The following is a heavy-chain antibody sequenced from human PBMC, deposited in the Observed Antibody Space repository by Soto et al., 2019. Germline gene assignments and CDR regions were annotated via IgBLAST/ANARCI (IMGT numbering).Heavy chain of an antibody. J-gene: IGHJ3*02. Sequence: SDTLSLTCAVYGGSFSGYYWSWIRQPPGKGLEWIGEINHSGSTNYNPSLKSRVTISVDTSKNQFSLKLSSVTAADTAVYYCARGTLACSGGSCQDAFDIWGQGTMVTVSS. CDR1: GGSFSGYY. CDR3: ARGTLACSGGSCQDAFDI. V-gene: IGHV4-34*01. CDR2: INHSGST. D-gene: IGHD2-15*01.